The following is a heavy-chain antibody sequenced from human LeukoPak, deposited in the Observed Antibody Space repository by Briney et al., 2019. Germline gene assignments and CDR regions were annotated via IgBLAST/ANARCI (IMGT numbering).Heavy chain of an antibody. CDR3: ARTGDGYNYYNYYYMDV. V-gene: IGHV4-38-2*02. D-gene: IGHD5-24*01. CDR1: GDSISSGYY. CDR2: LYHSGST. J-gene: IGHJ6*03. Sequence: SETLSLTCTVSGDSISSGYYWGWIRQPPGKGLEWMGSLYHSGSTYYNPSLKSRVTISVDTSKNQFSLKLSSVTAADTAVYYCARTGDGYNYYNYYYMDVWGKGTTVTVTS.